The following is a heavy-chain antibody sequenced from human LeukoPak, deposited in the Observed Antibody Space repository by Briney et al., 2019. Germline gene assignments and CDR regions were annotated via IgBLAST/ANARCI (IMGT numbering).Heavy chain of an antibody. CDR3: ARRYFDY. CDR2: KKQDRSEK. V-gene: IGHV3-7*03. J-gene: IGHJ4*02. CDR1: GFTFSRSW. Sequence: GGSLRLSCVASGFTFSRSWMSWVRRAPGKGLEWVGNKKQDRSEKYYVDSVKGRLTISRDNAKNSLYLQMNSLRAEDTAVYYCARRYFDYWGQGTLVTVSS.